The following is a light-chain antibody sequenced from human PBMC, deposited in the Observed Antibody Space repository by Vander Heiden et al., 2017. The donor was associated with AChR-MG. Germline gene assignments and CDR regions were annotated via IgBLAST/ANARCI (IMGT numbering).Light chain of an antibody. CDR1: SSNIGSNT. V-gene: IGLV1-44*01. J-gene: IGLJ2*01. Sequence: QSVLTQPPPTSGTPGQRVTISCSGSSSNIGSNTVNWYQQRPGTAPKLLIYSNNQRPSGVPDRFSGSKSGTSASLASSGLQSEDEADYYCAAWDDSLVFGGGTKLTGL. CDR3: AAWDDSLV. CDR2: SNN.